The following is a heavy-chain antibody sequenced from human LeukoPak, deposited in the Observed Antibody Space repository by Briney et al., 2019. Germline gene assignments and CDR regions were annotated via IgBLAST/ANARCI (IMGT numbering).Heavy chain of an antibody. V-gene: IGHV4-59*01. J-gene: IGHJ6*03. Sequence: SETLSLTCTVSGGSISSYYWSWIRQPPGKGLEWIGYIYYSGSTNYNPSLKSRVTISVDTSKNQFSLELSSVTAADTAVYYCARVGVVVPAAIRHYYYYMDVWGKGTTVTVSS. CDR1: GGSISSYY. CDR2: IYYSGST. D-gene: IGHD2-2*01. CDR3: ARVGVVVPAAIRHYYYYMDV.